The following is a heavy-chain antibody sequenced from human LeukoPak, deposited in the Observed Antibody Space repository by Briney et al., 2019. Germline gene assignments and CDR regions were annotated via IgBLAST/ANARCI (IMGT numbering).Heavy chain of an antibody. CDR1: GYTFTSYG. CDR2: ISAYNGNT. D-gene: IGHD3-22*01. CDR3: ARDLPPNYDSSGYYDY. J-gene: IGHJ4*02. V-gene: IGHV1-18*01. Sequence: GASVKASCKASGYTFTSYGISWVRQAPGQGLEWMGWISAYNGNTNYAQKLQGRVTMTTDTSTSAAYMELRSLRSDDTAVYYCARDLPPNYDSSGYYDYWGQETLVTVSS.